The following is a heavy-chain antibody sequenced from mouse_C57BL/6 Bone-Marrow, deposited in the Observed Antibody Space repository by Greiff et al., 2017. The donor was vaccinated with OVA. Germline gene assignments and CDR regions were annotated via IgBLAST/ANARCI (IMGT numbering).Heavy chain of an antibody. V-gene: IGHV1-26*01. Sequence: EVQLQQSGPELVKPGASVKISCKASGYTFTDYYMNWVKQSHGKSLEWIGDINPNNGGTSYNQKFKGKATLTVDKSSSTAYMELRSLTSEDSAVYYCARFSYYGNPYWYFDVWGTGTTVTVSS. CDR1: GYTFTDYY. D-gene: IGHD2-10*01. CDR3: ARFSYYGNPYWYFDV. J-gene: IGHJ1*03. CDR2: INPNNGGT.